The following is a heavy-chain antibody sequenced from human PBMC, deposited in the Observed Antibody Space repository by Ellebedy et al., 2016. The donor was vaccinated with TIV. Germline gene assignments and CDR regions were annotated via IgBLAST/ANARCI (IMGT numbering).Heavy chain of an antibody. CDR1: GFTFSTYE. V-gene: IGHV3-48*03. CDR2: ISSSGSSI. Sequence: PGGSLKLSCAASGFTFSTYEMNWVRQAPGKGLEWVSYISSSGSSIYYADSVKGRFTMSRDNAKNSLYLQMNSLRAEDTAVYYCARERYNGYDLLYWGQGTLVTVSS. D-gene: IGHD5-12*01. CDR3: ARERYNGYDLLY. J-gene: IGHJ4*02.